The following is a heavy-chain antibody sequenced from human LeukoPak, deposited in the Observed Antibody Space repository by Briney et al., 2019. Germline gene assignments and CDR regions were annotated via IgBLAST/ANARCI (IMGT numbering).Heavy chain of an antibody. CDR3: ARFHGGYSYGFDY. V-gene: IGHV4-30-4*08. CDR1: GGAISSYY. CDR2: IYYSGST. J-gene: IGHJ4*02. Sequence: SETLSLTCSVSGGAISSYYWSWIRQPPGKGLEWIGYIYYSGSTYYNPSLKSRVTISVDTSKNQFSLKLSSVTAADTALYYCARFHGGYSYGFDYWGQGTLVTVSS. D-gene: IGHD5-18*01.